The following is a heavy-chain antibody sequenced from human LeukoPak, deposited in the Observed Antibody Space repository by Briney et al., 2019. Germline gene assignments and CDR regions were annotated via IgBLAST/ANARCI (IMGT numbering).Heavy chain of an antibody. CDR3: ARSPNQYYQLRGYWFDP. CDR2: ISAYNGNT. D-gene: IGHD2-2*01. CDR1: GYTFTSYG. V-gene: IGHV1-18*01. Sequence: ASVKVSCKASGYTFTSYGISWVRQAPGQGLEWMGWISAYNGNTNYAQKLQGRVTMTTDTSTSTAYMELRSLRSDDTAVYYCARSPNQYYQLRGYWFDPWGQGTLVTVSS. J-gene: IGHJ5*02.